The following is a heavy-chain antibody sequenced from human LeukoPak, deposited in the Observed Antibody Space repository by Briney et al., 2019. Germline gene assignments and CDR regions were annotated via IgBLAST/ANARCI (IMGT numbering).Heavy chain of an antibody. CDR3: AKRDYSSGSYGMDV. Sequence: GGSLRLSCAASGFTVSSNYMSWVRQAPGKGLEGVSVIYSGGTTYYADSVKGRFTISRDNSKNTLYLQMNSLRAEDTAVYYCAKRDYSSGSYGMDVWGQGTTVTVSS. J-gene: IGHJ6*02. CDR1: GFTVSSNY. V-gene: IGHV3-53*01. CDR2: IYSGGTT. D-gene: IGHD6-19*01.